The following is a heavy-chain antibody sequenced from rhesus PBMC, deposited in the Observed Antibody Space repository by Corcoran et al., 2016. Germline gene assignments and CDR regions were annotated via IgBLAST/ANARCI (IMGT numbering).Heavy chain of an antibody. CDR1: GYSISSGYY. CDR3: ARQYSTAVSN. J-gene: IGHJ4*01. Sequence: QVQLQESGPGLVKPSETLSLTCAVSGYSISSGYYWGWIRQPPGKGLEYMGYISGSSVSTYYNPSLESRVTISKDTSKNKCSLKVSSVTAADTAVYYCARQYSTAVSNWGQGVLVTVSS. V-gene: IGHV4-99*01. D-gene: IGHD4-29*01. CDR2: ISGSSVST.